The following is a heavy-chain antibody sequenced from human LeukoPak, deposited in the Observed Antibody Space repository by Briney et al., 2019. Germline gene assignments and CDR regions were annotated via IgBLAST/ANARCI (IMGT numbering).Heavy chain of an antibody. D-gene: IGHD6-6*01. J-gene: IGHJ6*03. CDR2: ISYDGSNK. V-gene: IGHV3-30*14. Sequence: PGGSLRLSCAASGFTFSSYAMHWVRQAPGKGLEWVAVISYDGSNKYYADSVKGRFTISRDNSKNTLYLQMNSLRAEDTAVYYCAGALPEYSSSRDYYYMDVWGKGTTVTVSS. CDR1: GFTFSSYA. CDR3: AGALPEYSSSRDYYYMDV.